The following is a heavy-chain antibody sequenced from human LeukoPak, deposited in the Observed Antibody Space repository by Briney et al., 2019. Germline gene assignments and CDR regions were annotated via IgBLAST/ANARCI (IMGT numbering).Heavy chain of an antibody. Sequence: ASVKVSCKASGYTFTSYGISWVRQAPGQGLEWMGGISAYNGNTNYAQKFQGRVTMTTDTSTSTAYMELRSLRSDDTAVYYCARDSGIRPEDWFDPWGQGTLSPSPQ. J-gene: IGHJ5*02. CDR1: GYTFTSYG. D-gene: IGHD3-10*01. CDR2: ISAYNGNT. CDR3: ARDSGIRPEDWFDP. V-gene: IGHV1-18*04.